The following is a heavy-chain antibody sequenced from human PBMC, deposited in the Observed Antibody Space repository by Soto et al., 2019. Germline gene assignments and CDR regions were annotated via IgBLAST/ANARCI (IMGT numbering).Heavy chain of an antibody. D-gene: IGHD3-16*01. V-gene: IGHV4-59*08. CDR3: ARRRGSYFDY. CDR1: GGSISGFH. J-gene: IGHJ4*02. CDR2: IYYSGTT. Sequence: SETLSLTCTVSGGSISGFHWSWIRQPPGKGLEWIGYIYYSGTTNYNPSLKSRVTISVDTSKNQFSLKLSSVTAADTAVYYCARRRGSYFDYWGQGTLVTVSS.